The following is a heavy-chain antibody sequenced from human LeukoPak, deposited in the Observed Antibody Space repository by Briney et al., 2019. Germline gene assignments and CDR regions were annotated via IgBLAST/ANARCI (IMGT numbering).Heavy chain of an antibody. CDR1: GYTVTSYD. Sequence: GASVKVSCKASGYTVTSYDINCVRQATGQGLESIGWMNPNSGNTGYAQKFQGRVTMTRNTSISTAYMELGSLRSEDTAVYYCARPGGSYGDYEEGWFDPWGQGALVTVSS. D-gene: IGHD4-17*01. CDR2: MNPNSGNT. CDR3: ARPGGSYGDYEEGWFDP. J-gene: IGHJ5*02. V-gene: IGHV1-8*01.